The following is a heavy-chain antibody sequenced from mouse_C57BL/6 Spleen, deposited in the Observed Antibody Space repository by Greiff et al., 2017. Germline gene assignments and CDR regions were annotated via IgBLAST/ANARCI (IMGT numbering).Heavy chain of an antibody. CDR3: ARRYYGVPGGC. Sequence: VQLLQSGPVLVKPGASVKMSCTASGFTFTDYYMTWVKQTPGKSLEWIGVISPYNGGTSYNQKFKGKTTLAVDKSSSTVYMELNSLTSEYSAVYYCARRYYGVPGGCWGQGTLVTVSA. J-gene: IGHJ3*01. V-gene: IGHV1-19*01. CDR2: ISPYNGGT. D-gene: IGHD1-2*01. CDR1: GFTFTDYY.